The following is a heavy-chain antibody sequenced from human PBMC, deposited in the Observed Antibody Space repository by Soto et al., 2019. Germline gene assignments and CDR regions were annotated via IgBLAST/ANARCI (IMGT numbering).Heavy chain of an antibody. CDR3: ACDYKGGYDHRGIDF. V-gene: IGHV3-48*03. D-gene: IGHD2-2*01. Sequence: GGSLRLSCAASGFIFNNYEMNWVRQAPGKGLEWVSYISSSGSTIYYADAVKGRFTISRDNAKNSLYLQMNSLRADDTAAYYGACDYKGGYDHRGIDFSGQGITVTVSS. CDR2: ISSSGSTI. J-gene: IGHJ6*02. CDR1: GFIFNNYE.